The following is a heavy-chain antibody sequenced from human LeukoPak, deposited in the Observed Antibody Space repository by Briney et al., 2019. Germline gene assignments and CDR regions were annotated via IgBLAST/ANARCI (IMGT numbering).Heavy chain of an antibody. Sequence: SETLSLTCDVSGDSIRSSNWWNWVRQPPGKGLEWIGGIYHSGSTNYNPSLKSRVTISADTSKNQFSLQLSSVTAADTAVYYCARTSGDWLSWAWIGVDVWGQGTTVTVSS. V-gene: IGHV4-4*02. D-gene: IGHD3-9*01. J-gene: IGHJ6*02. CDR1: GDSIRSSNW. CDR3: ARTSGDWLSWAWIGVDV. CDR2: IYHSGST.